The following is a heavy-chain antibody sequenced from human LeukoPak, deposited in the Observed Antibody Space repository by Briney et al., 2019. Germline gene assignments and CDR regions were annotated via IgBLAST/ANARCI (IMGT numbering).Heavy chain of an antibody. Sequence: GGSLRLSCAASGFTFSSYSMNWVRQAPGKGLEWVSYISSSSSTIYYADSVKGRFTISRDNAKNSLYLQMNSLRAEDTAVYYCARVRPGYYFDYWGQGTLVTVSS. D-gene: IGHD1-14*01. J-gene: IGHJ4*02. CDR1: GFTFSSYS. CDR3: ARVRPGYYFDY. V-gene: IGHV3-48*01. CDR2: ISSSSSTI.